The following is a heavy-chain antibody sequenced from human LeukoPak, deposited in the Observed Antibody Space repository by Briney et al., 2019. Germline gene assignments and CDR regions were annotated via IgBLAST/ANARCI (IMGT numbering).Heavy chain of an antibody. CDR1: GYTFTSYG. CDR2: IIPIFGTA. J-gene: IGHJ5*02. Sequence: ASVKVSCKASGYTFTSYGISWVRQAPGQGLEWMGGIIPIFGTANYAQKFQGRVTITADKSTSTAYMELSSLRSEDTAVYYCARGRDYYDTSGYYYGSWGQGTLVTVSS. D-gene: IGHD3-22*01. V-gene: IGHV1-69*06. CDR3: ARGRDYYDTSGYYYGS.